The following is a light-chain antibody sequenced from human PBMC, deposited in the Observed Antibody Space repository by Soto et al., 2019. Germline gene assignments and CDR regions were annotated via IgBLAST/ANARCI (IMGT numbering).Light chain of an antibody. J-gene: IGKJ1*01. CDR3: KQYNNWPPWT. CDR1: QSVSSN. Sequence: EIVMTQSPATLSVSPGERATLSCRASQSVSSNLPWYQQKPGQAPRLLIYGASTRATGIPARFSGSGSGKEFALTISSLQSEDFAVYYCKQYNNWPPWTFGQGTKVEIK. V-gene: IGKV3-15*01. CDR2: GAS.